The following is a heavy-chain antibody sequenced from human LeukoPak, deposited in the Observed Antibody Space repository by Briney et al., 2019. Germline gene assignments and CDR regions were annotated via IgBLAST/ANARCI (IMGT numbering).Heavy chain of an antibody. CDR1: GYSFTSYW. CDR2: IYPGDSDT. J-gene: IGHJ4*02. CDR3: ARQSGYDILTGYYISPYFDY. D-gene: IGHD3-9*01. V-gene: IGHV5-51*01. Sequence: GESLKISCKGSGYSFTSYWIGWVRQMPGKGLEWMGIIYPGDSDTRYSPSFQGQVTISADKSISTAYLQWSSLKASDTAMYYCARQSGYDILTGYYISPYFDYWGQGTLVTVSS.